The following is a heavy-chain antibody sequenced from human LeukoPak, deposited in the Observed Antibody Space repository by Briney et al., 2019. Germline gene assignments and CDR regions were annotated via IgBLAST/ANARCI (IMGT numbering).Heavy chain of an antibody. CDR3: ARRNYDILTGYSYGMDV. CDR2: IWYDGSNK. J-gene: IGHJ6*02. CDR1: GFTFSSYG. Sequence: GRSLRLSCAASGFTFSSYGMHWVRQAPGKGLEWVAVIWYDGSNKYYADSVKGRFTIFRDNSKNTLYLQMNSLRAEDTAVYYCARRNYDILTGYSYGMDVWGQGTTVTVSS. V-gene: IGHV3-33*01. D-gene: IGHD3-9*01.